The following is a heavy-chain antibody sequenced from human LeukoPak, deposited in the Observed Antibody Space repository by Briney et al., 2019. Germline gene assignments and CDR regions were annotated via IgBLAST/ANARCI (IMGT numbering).Heavy chain of an antibody. Sequence: SVTLSLTCTVSGGSISSSSYYWGWIRQPPGKGLEWIGSIYYSGSTYYNPSLKSRVTISVDTSKNQFSLKLSSVTAADTAVYYCARVSSGYEANYYYYYMDVWGKGTTVTVSS. J-gene: IGHJ6*03. D-gene: IGHD5-12*01. CDR1: GGSISSSSYY. CDR3: ARVSSGYEANYYYYYMDV. V-gene: IGHV4-39*07. CDR2: IYYSGST.